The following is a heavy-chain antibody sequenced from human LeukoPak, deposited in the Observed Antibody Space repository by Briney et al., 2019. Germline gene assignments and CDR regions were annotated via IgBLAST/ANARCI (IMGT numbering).Heavy chain of an antibody. CDR1: GYTFDSYG. D-gene: IGHD2-2*01. CDR3: GRWYCSSTSCYAGPFDI. Sequence: ASVKVSCKSSGYTFDSYGISWVRQAPGQGLEWMGWISPYNDYTNYAQKFQGRVTMTTDTSTSTAYTELRSLRSDDTAVYYCGRWYCSSTSCYAGPFDIWGQGTMVTVSS. J-gene: IGHJ3*02. CDR2: ISPYNDYT. V-gene: IGHV1-18*04.